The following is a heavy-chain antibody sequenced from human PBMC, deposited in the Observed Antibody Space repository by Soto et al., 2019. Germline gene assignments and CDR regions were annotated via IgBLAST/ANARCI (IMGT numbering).Heavy chain of an antibody. J-gene: IGHJ3*02. V-gene: IGHV3-48*03. CDR2: ISSGGRII. D-gene: IGHD2-21*01. Sequence: GGSLRLSCEASGFTSSSYDMNWVRQAPGKGLEWISHISSGGRIIKYADSVKGRFTISRDNAKNSLYLQMSSLRAEDTAMYYCAGWGVVLYSDTFHIWGQGTMVTVSS. CDR3: AGWGVVLYSDTFHI. CDR1: GFTSSSYD.